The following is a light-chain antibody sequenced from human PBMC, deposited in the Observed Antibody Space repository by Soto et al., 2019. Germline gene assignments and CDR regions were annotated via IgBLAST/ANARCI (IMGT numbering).Light chain of an antibody. Sequence: QSVLTQPPSASWTPGQRVTISCSGSSSNIGSNPVNWYQQLPGTAPKLLIYSNNQRPSGVPDRFSGSKSGTSASLAISALQSEDEADYYCAAWDSSLNAHLLFGGGTKVTVL. V-gene: IGLV1-44*01. J-gene: IGLJ2*01. CDR1: SSNIGSNP. CDR2: SNN. CDR3: AAWDSSLNAHLL.